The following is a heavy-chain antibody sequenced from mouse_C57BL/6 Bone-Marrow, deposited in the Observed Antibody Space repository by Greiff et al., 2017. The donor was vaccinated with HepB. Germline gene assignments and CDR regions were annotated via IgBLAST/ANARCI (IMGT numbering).Heavy chain of an antibody. J-gene: IGHJ2*01. D-gene: IGHD4-1*01. CDR1: GYTFTSYT. CDR2: INPSSGYT. Sequence: VQLQQSGPELVKPGASVKMSCKASGYTFTSYTMHWVKQRPGQGLEWIGYINPSSGYTKYNQKFKDKATLTADKSSSTAYMQLSSLTSEDSAVYYCARNWYYFDYWGQGTTLTVSS. V-gene: IGHV1S26*01. CDR3: ARNWYYFDY.